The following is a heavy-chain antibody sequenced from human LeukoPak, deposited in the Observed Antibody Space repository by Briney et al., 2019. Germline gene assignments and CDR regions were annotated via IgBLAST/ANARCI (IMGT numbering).Heavy chain of an antibody. CDR1: GFTCSIFW. CDR3: ATSYDSSGNN. CDR2: IKQDGRAK. J-gene: IGHJ4*02. D-gene: IGHD3-22*01. Sequence: GPLRLSCAASGFTCSIFWMSWFRQAPAEGLQGGANIKQDGRAKYYVDSVKGRFTISRDNARNSLYLEMNNLRAEDTAIYYCATSYDSSGNNWGQGTLVTVSS. V-gene: IGHV3-7*01.